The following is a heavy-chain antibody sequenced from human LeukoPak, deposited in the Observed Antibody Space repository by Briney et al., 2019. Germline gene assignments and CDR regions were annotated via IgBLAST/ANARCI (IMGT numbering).Heavy chain of an antibody. CDR3: VEEGSGSYSATPFHS. CDR1: GFTVSSNY. CDR2: ISGSGSGGRT. J-gene: IGHJ4*02. V-gene: IGHV3-23*01. D-gene: IGHD3-10*01. Sequence: PGGSLRLSCAASGFTVSSNYMSWVRQAPRKGLEWVSGISGSGSGGRTFYADSVKDRFTISRDNSKNTLCLQMNGLRAEDTALYYCVEEGSGSYSATPFHSWGQGTLVTVSS.